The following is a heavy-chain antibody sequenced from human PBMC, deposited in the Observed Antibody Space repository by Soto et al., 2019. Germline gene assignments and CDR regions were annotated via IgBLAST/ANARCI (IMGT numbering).Heavy chain of an antibody. CDR2: INSDGSST. CDR3: ARETGGYCSSTSCFFGQNWFDP. J-gene: IGHJ5*02. CDR1: GFTFSSYW. D-gene: IGHD2-2*01. V-gene: IGHV3-74*01. Sequence: GSLRLSCAASGFTFSSYWMHWVRQAPGKGLVWVSRINSDGSSTSYADSVKGRFTISRDNAKNTLYLQMNSLRAEDTAVYYCARETGGYCSSTSCFFGQNWFDPWGQGTLVTV.